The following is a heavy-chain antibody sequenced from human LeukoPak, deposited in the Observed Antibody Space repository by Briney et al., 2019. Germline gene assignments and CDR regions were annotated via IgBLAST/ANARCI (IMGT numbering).Heavy chain of an antibody. Sequence: SETLSLTCTVSGYSISSGYYWGWIRQPPGKGLEWIGSIYHSGSTYYNPSLKSRVTISVDTSKNQFSLKLSSVTAADTAVYYCARDRADYYYYYYMDVWGKGTTVTVSS. CDR3: ARDRADYYYYYYMDV. CDR1: GYSISSGYY. V-gene: IGHV4-38-2*02. J-gene: IGHJ6*03. CDR2: IYHSGST.